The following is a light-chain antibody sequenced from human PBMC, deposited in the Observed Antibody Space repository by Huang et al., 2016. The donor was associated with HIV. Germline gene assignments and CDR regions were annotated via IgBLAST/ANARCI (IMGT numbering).Light chain of an antibody. CDR1: QSIDGY. CDR3: QQSYSTLIT. CDR2: SAS. J-gene: IGKJ5*01. V-gene: IGKV1-39*01. Sequence: IQMTQSPSSLSASVGDRVTITCRASQSIDGYLTWYQQKPGKAPKLLISSASTLHTGVPPRFRGSGSGTDYTLIIDNLQPDDFATYFCQQSYSTLITFGQGSRLDNK.